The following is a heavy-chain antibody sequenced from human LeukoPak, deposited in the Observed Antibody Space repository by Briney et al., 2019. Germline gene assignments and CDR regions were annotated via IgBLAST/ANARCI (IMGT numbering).Heavy chain of an antibody. CDR2: INPNSGGT. V-gene: IGHV1-2*02. J-gene: IGHJ6*03. Sequence: ASVKVSCKASGYTFTGYYMHWVRQAPGQGLERMGWINPNSGGTNYAQKFQGRVTMTRDTSISTAYMELSRLRSDDTAVYYCARNEDTAMVKLMVYYYMDVWGKGTTVTVSS. CDR3: ARNEDTAMVKLMVYYYMDV. D-gene: IGHD5-18*01. CDR1: GYTFTGYY.